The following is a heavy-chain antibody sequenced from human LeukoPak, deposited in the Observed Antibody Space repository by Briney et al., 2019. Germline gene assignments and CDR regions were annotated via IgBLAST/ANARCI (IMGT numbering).Heavy chain of an antibody. Sequence: GWSLRLSCAASGFTFSTYDMHWVRQVTGKGLEWVSAIGTGDDTYYLGSVKGRFTISRENAKNVLYLQMSSLRAEDTAVYYCAREIRETVVTRHYYYGIDVWGQGTTVTVSS. J-gene: IGHJ6*02. V-gene: IGHV3-13*01. CDR3: AREIRETVVTRHYYYGIDV. D-gene: IGHD2-15*01. CDR1: GFTFSTYD. CDR2: IGTGDDT.